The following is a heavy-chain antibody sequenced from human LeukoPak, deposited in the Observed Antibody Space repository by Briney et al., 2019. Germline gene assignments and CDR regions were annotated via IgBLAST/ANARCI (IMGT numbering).Heavy chain of an antibody. CDR2: GST. CDR1: GGSISSYY. V-gene: IGHV4-59*01. J-gene: IGHJ2*01. D-gene: IGHD3-22*01. CDR3: ATSQGRAVVSHFDL. Sequence: SETLSLTCTVSGGSISSYYWSWIRQPPGKGLEWIGGSTNYNPSLKSRVTMSGDPSENQLSLKLRSVTAADTAVYYCATSQGRAVVSHFDLWGRGTLVTVSS.